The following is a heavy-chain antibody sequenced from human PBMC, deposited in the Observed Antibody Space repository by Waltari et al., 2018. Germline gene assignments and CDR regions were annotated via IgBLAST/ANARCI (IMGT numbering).Heavy chain of an antibody. Sequence: QVQLQESGPGLVKPSKTLSLTCTVSGGSISRGGYYWIWIRQHQGKGLEWIGYIYYSGSTYYTPSLKRRVTISVDTSKNQSSLKLLSVTAADTAVYSCARSMDDFWSCYYFYYMDVWGKGTTVTVSS. CDR2: IYYSGST. D-gene: IGHD3-3*01. V-gene: IGHV4-31*03. CDR3: ARSMDDFWSCYYFYYMDV. CDR1: GGSISRGGYY. J-gene: IGHJ6*03.